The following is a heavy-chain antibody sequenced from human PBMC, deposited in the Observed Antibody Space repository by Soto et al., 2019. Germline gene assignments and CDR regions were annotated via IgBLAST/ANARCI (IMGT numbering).Heavy chain of an antibody. Sequence: PGGSLRLSCAASGFTVSSNYMSWVRQAPGKGLEWVSVIYSGGSTYYADSVKGRFAISRDNSKNTLYLQMNSLRAEDTAVYYCARHMITFGGVIDTDPRDVWGQGTTVTVSS. D-gene: IGHD3-16*02. J-gene: IGHJ6*02. V-gene: IGHV3-53*01. CDR1: GFTVSSNY. CDR2: IYSGGST. CDR3: ARHMITFGGVIDTDPRDV.